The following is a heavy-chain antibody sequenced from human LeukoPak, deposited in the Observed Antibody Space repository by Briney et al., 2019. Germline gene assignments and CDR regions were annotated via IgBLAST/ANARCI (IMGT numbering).Heavy chain of an antibody. J-gene: IGHJ3*02. Sequence: GESLKISCKGSGYSFTSYWIGWVRQMPGKGLEWMGIIYPGDSDTRYSPSFQGQVTISADKSISTAYLQWSSLKASDTAMYYCARHRRGYSYGYQAFDIWGRGTMVTVSS. V-gene: IGHV5-51*01. CDR2: IYPGDSDT. CDR1: GYSFTSYW. CDR3: ARHRRGYSYGYQAFDI. D-gene: IGHD5-18*01.